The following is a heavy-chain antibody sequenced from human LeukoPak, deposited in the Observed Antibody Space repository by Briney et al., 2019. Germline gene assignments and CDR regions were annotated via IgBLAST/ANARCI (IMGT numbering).Heavy chain of an antibody. CDR2: ISSSSSYI. Sequence: GGSLRLSCAASGFTFSSYSMNWVRQAPGKGLEWVSSISSSSSYIYYADSVKGRFTISRDNAKNSLYLQMNSLRAEDTAAYYCASSSVTADAFDIWGQGTMVTVSS. V-gene: IGHV3-21*01. CDR1: GFTFSSYS. CDR3: ASSSVTADAFDI. D-gene: IGHD2-21*02. J-gene: IGHJ3*02.